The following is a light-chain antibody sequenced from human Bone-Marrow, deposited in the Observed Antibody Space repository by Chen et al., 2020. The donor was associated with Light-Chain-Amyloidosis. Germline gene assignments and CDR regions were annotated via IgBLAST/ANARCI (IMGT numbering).Light chain of an antibody. J-gene: IGLJ1*01. Sequence: SALTHPASVSGSPGQSITIPCTGTSSDVGGDNHVSWYQQHPDNAPKLMIYAVTNRPSWVPDRFSGSKSDNTASLTISGLQTEDEADYFCSSYTITNTLVFGSGTRVTVL. CDR2: AVT. CDR1: SSDVGGDNH. V-gene: IGLV2-14*01. CDR3: SSYTITNTLV.